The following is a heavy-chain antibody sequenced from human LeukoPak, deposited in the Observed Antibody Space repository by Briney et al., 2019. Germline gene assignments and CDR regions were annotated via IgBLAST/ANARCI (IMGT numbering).Heavy chain of an antibody. V-gene: IGHV3-23*01. J-gene: IGHJ3*02. Sequence: PGGSLRLSCAASGFTFSSYAMSWVRQAPGKGLEWVSSISGSGGSTYYADSVKGRFTISRDNSKNPLYLQMNSLRAEDTAVSYCAKDVSSRALNKRLGHDAFDIWGQGTMVTVSS. CDR3: AKDVSSRALNKRLGHDAFDI. CDR1: GFTFSSYA. CDR2: ISGSGGST.